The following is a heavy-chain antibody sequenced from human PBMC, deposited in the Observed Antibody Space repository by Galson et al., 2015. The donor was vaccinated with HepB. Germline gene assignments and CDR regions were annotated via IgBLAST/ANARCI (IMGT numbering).Heavy chain of an antibody. CDR3: TRDLRHCDTINCYGGVFDY. D-gene: IGHD2-21*01. J-gene: IGHJ4*02. CDR2: ISPYNANT. V-gene: IGHV1-18*01. CDR1: GYRFSHYG. Sequence: SVKVSCKASGYRFSHYGISWVRQAPGQGLEWMGWISPYNANTNYGQKFQGRLTMTTDTSTSTVFMELTSLRSDDTAVYYCTRDLRHCDTINCYGGVFDYWGQGTLVTVSS.